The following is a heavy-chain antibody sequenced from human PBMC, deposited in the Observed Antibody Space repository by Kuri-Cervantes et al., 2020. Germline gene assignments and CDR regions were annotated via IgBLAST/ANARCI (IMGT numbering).Heavy chain of an antibody. CDR3: ARKVGKPYYYYGMDV. V-gene: IGHV1-2*02. J-gene: IGHJ6*02. D-gene: IGHD1-26*01. CDR1: GGTFSSYA. CDR2: INPNSGGT. Sequence: ASVKVCCKASGGTFSSYAISWVRQAPGQGLEWMGWINPNSGGTNYAQKFQGRVTMTRDTSISTAYMELSRLRSDDTAVYYCARKVGKPYYYYGMDVWGQGTTVTVSS.